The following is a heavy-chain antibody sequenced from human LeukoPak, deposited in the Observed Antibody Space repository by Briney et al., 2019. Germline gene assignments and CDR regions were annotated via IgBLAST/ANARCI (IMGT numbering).Heavy chain of an antibody. CDR1: GFTFSSYW. D-gene: IGHD6-13*01. V-gene: IGHV3-7*01. CDR2: IKQDGGEK. CDR3: ASNSGYSSSWRCSVCWFDP. J-gene: IGHJ5*02. Sequence: PGGSLRLSCAASGFTFSSYWMSWVRQAPGKGLEWVANIKQDGGEKYYVDSVKGRFTISRDNAKNSLYLQMNSLRAEDTAVYYCASNSGYSSSWRCSVCWFDPWGQGTLVTVSS.